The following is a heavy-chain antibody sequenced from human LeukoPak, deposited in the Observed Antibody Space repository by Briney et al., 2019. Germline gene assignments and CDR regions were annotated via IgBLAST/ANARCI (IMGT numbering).Heavy chain of an antibody. D-gene: IGHD3-16*01. CDR1: GFDFSDYE. J-gene: IGHJ4*02. CDR2: ISQTSDER. V-gene: IGHV3-48*03. Sequence: GGSLRLSCAASGFDFSDYEMDWVRQAPGKGLEWISYISQTSDERYYADSVEGRFTISRDNAKSALYLQINTLRVEDTAVYYCVTDRPRRGVYWGQGTLVTVSS. CDR3: VTDRPRRGVY.